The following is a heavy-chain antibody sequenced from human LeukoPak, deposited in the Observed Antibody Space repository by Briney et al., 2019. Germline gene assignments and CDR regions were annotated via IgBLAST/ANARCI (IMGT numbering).Heavy chain of an antibody. D-gene: IGHD3-10*01. CDR1: GYTLTSYH. CDR2: INPNSGAT. CDR3: ARVGMYGSGSYLVY. Sequence: ASVKVSCKASGYTLTSYHMHWVRQAPGQGLEWMGWINPNSGATNYAQKFQGGVTMTRDTSITTGYMELTRLTSDDTAMYYCARVGMYGSGSYLVYWGQGTLVTVSS. J-gene: IGHJ4*02. V-gene: IGHV1-2*02.